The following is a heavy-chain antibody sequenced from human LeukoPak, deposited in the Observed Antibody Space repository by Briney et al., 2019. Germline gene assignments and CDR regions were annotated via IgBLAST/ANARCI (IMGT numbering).Heavy chain of an antibody. J-gene: IGHJ4*02. CDR1: GFTFSSYA. V-gene: IGHV3-30*02. CDR3: AREAGRIAAADY. Sequence: GGSLRLSCAASGFTFSSYAMHWVRQAPGKGLEWVAFIRYDGRNKYYADSVKGRFTISRDNAKNSLYLQMNSLRAEDTAVYYCAREAGRIAAADYWGQGTLVTVSS. D-gene: IGHD6-13*01. CDR2: IRYDGRNK.